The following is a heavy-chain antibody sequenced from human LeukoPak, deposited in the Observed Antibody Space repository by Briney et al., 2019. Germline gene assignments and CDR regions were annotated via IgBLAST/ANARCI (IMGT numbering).Heavy chain of an antibody. CDR3: ARAPNYCSGGSCYDY. V-gene: IGHV3-7*01. CDR1: GFTFSSYW. D-gene: IGHD2-15*01. J-gene: IGHJ4*02. Sequence: PGGSLRLSCAASGFTFSSYWMSWVRQAPGKGLEWVANIKQDGSEKYYLDSVKGRFTISRDNAKNSLYLQMNSLRAEDTAVYYCARAPNYCSGGSCYDYWGQGTLVTVSS. CDR2: IKQDGSEK.